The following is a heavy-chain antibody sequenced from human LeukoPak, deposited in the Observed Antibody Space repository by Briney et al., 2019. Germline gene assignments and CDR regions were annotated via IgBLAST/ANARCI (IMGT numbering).Heavy chain of an antibody. Sequence: SETLSLTCTVSGGFISTYYWSWIRQPPGKGLEWIGFNYYSGITTSNPSLKSRVTISVDTSKNQFSLKLTYVTAADTAVYYCARVGHDFWSGYPSYYYYMDVWGRGTTVTVSS. D-gene: IGHD3-3*01. CDR3: ARVGHDFWSGYPSYYYYMDV. J-gene: IGHJ6*03. CDR1: GGFISTYY. CDR2: NYYSGIT. V-gene: IGHV4-59*01.